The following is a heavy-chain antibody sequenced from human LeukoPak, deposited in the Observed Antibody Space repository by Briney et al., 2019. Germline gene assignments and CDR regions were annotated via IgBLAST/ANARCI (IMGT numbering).Heavy chain of an antibody. J-gene: IGHJ6*02. CDR3: AKDVRPYYYTMDV. Sequence: GGSLRLSCAASGFTFRSNAMSWVRQAPGKGLEWVSTISDSGSSTYHADSVKGRFTISRDNSKNTLYLQMNSLRAEDTALYFCAKDVRPYYYTMDVWGQGTTVTVSS. V-gene: IGHV3-23*01. CDR2: ISDSGSST. CDR1: GFTFRSNA.